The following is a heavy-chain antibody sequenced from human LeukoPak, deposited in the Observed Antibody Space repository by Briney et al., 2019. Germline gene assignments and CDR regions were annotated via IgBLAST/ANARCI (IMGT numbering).Heavy chain of an antibody. CDR3: AKDWAYYYGSGSYRPGAFDI. CDR1: GFTFSSYA. CDR2: ISGSGGST. V-gene: IGHV3-23*01. D-gene: IGHD3-10*01. J-gene: IGHJ3*02. Sequence: PGGSPRLSCAASGFTFSSYAMSWVRQAPGKGLEWVSAISGSGGSTYYADSVKGRFTISRDNSKNTLYLQMNSLRAEDTAVYYCAKDWAYYYGSGSYRPGAFDIWGQGTMVTVSS.